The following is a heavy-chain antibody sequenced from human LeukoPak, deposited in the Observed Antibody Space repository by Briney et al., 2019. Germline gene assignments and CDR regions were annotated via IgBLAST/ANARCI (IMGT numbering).Heavy chain of an antibody. D-gene: IGHD3-10*01. V-gene: IGHV3-21*01. Sequence: GGSLRLSCAASGFTFSSYSMNWVRQAPGKGLEWVSSISSSSYIYYADSVKGRFTISRDNAKNSLYLQMNSLRAEDTAVYYCARSYYGSGSRHLDFWGQGILVTVSS. CDR1: GFTFSSYS. CDR3: ARSYYGSGSRHLDF. CDR2: ISSSSYI. J-gene: IGHJ4*02.